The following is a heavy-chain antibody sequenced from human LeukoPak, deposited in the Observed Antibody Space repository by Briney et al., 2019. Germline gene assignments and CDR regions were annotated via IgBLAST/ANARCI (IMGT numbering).Heavy chain of an antibody. CDR2: IYYSGST. D-gene: IGHD2-21*01. V-gene: IGHV4-39*01. J-gene: IGHJ5*02. CDR3: ARHSTVVGMGWFDP. CDR1: GGSISSSSYY. Sequence: SETLSLTCTVSGGSISSSSYYWGWIRQPPGKGLEWIGSIYYSGSTYYNPSLKRRVTISVDTSKNQFSLKLSSVTAAHTAVYYCARHSTVVGMGWFDPWGQGTLVTVSS.